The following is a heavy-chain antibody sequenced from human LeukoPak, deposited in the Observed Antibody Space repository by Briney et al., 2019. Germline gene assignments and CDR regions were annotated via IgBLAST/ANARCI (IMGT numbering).Heavy chain of an antibody. CDR2: INHSGST. Sequence: PSETLSLTCAVYGGSFSGYYWSWIRQPPGKGLEWIGEINHSGSTNYNPSLKSRVTISVDTSKNQFSLKLSSVTAADTAVYYCARGRYCTSTSCYTVWSVNYYSTWTSGAKGPRSPSP. CDR3: ARGRYCTSTSCYTVWSVNYYSTWTS. V-gene: IGHV4-34*01. J-gene: IGHJ6*03. D-gene: IGHD2-2*02. CDR1: GGSFSGYY.